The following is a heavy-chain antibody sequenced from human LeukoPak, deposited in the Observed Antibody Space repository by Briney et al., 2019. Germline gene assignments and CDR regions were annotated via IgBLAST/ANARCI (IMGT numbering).Heavy chain of an antibody. J-gene: IGHJ3*02. CDR1: GGSISSSSYY. V-gene: IGHV4-39*07. D-gene: IGHD6-13*01. Sequence: SETLSLTCTVSGGSISSSSYYWGWIRQPPGKGLEWIGSIYYSGSTYYNPSLKSRVTISVDTSKNQFSLKLSSVTAADTAVYYCARGLTLAGYSSSWYTAFDIWGQGTMVTVSS. CDR2: IYYSGST. CDR3: ARGLTLAGYSSSWYTAFDI.